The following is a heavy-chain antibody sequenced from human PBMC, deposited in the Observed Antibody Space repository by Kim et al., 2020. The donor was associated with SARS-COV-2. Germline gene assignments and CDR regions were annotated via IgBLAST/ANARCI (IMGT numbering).Heavy chain of an antibody. J-gene: IGHJ4*02. D-gene: IGHD3-10*01. Sequence: KGRFTISRDNAKNSLYLQMNSRRAEDTALYHCAREGFTMVRGVISYYFDYWGQGTLVTVSS. V-gene: IGHV3-20*01. CDR3: AREGFTMVRGVISYYFDY.